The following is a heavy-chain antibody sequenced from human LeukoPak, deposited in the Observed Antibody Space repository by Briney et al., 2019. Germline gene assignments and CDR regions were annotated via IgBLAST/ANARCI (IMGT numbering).Heavy chain of an antibody. Sequence: ASVKVSCKASGYTFTGYYMHWVRQAPGQGLEWMGWINPNSGGTNYAQKFQGRVTMTRDTSISTAYMELSRLRSDDTAVYYCARECSSTSCVDYWGQGTLVTVSS. V-gene: IGHV1-2*02. J-gene: IGHJ4*02. CDR1: GYTFTGYY. D-gene: IGHD2-2*01. CDR3: ARECSSTSCVDY. CDR2: INPNSGGT.